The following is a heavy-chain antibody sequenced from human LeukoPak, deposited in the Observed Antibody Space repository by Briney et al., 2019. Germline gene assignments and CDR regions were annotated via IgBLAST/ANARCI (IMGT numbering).Heavy chain of an antibody. CDR2: IDTMSGNP. J-gene: IGHJ4*02. CDR3: TRDLAHLHFDV. Sequence: GASVKVSCKASGYSIRGNSINWVRQAPGQGLEWIGYIDTMSGNPTYAQGFTGRFVFSLETSVSTAYLLISSLKAEDSGVYYCTRDLAHLHFDVWGQGTLVTVSS. CDR1: GYSIRGNS. V-gene: IGHV7-4-1*02.